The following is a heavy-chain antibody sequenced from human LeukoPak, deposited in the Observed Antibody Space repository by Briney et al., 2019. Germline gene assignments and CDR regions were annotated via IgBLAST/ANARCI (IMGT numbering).Heavy chain of an antibody. CDR1: GFTLSSYA. V-gene: IGHV3-23*01. CDR2: ISGSGGST. J-gene: IGHJ4*02. D-gene: IGHD6-13*01. Sequence: GGSLRLSCAASGFTLSSYAMSWVRQAPGKGLEWVSAISGSGGSTYYADSVKGRFTISRDNSKNTLYLQMNSLRAEDTAVYYCAKWVIAAADTYYFDYWGQGTLVTVSS. CDR3: AKWVIAAADTYYFDY.